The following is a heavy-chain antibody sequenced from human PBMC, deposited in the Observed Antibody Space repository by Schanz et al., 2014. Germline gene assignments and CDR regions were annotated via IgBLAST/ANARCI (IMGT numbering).Heavy chain of an antibody. CDR2: LYTGGST. D-gene: IGHD1-1*01. V-gene: IGHV3-53*01. Sequence: EVQLVESGGGLVKPGGSLRLSCAVSGFTVSTNYMTLVRQAPGKGLECVSVLYTGGSTFYAESVRGRFFISRDSSKNTLFLHMNSLRAEDTAVYYCVRDAGRDGYNLAFDVWGQGTLVTVSS. J-gene: IGHJ3*01. CDR1: GFTVSTNY. CDR3: VRDAGRDGYNLAFDV.